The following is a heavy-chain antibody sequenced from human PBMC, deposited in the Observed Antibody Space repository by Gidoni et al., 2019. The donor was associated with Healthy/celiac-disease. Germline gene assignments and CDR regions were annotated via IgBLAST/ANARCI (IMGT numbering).Heavy chain of an antibody. J-gene: IGHJ5*02. V-gene: IGHV4-34*01. CDR2: INHSGST. D-gene: IGHD3-22*01. CDR3: ARGLGYYDSSGYYYWGKFDP. CDR1: GWSFRGYY. Sequence: QVQLQQWGAGLLKPSETLSHTCAVSGWSFRGYYWSWIRQPPGKGLEWIGEINHSGSTNYNPSLKSRVTISVDTSKNQFSLKLSVVTAADTAVYYCARGLGYYDSSGYYYWGKFDPWGQGTLVTVSS.